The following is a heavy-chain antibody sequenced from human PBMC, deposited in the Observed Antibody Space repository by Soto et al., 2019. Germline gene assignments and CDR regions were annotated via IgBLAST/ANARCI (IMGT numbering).Heavy chain of an antibody. V-gene: IGHV3-23*01. Sequence: EVQLLESGGGLVQPGGSLRLSCAASGFTFSSYAMSWVRQAPGKGLEWVSAISGSGGSAYYADSVKGRFTISRDNSKNTLYLQMNSLRAEDTAVYYCAKGRGSSSWYCGDYWGQGTLVTVSS. D-gene: IGHD6-13*01. CDR1: GFTFSSYA. CDR3: AKGRGSSSWYCGDY. CDR2: ISGSGGSA. J-gene: IGHJ4*02.